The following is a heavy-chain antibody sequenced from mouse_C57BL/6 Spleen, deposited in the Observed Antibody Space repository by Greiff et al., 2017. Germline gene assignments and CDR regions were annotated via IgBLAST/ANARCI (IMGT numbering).Heavy chain of an antibody. J-gene: IGHJ1*03. CDR3: ARHEGPTTVVATGYFDV. Sequence: VQLQQSGPELVKPGASVKISCKASGYTFTDYYMNWVKQSHGKSLEWIGDINPNNGGTSYNQKFKGKATLTVDKSSSTAYMELRSLTSEDSAVYYCARHEGPTTVVATGYFDVWGTGTTVTVSS. CDR2: INPNNGGT. CDR1: GYTFTDYY. D-gene: IGHD1-1*01. V-gene: IGHV1-26*01.